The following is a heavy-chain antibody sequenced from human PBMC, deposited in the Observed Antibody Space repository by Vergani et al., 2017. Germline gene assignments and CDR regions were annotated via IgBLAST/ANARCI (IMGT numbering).Heavy chain of an antibody. Sequence: QVQVVQSGAEVKKSGASVKVSCKTSVYTFSNYYMHWVRQAPGQGLEWMGIINPSGGHTNYAEKFQGRVTMTRDTSTSTVYMELSSLRSEDTAIYYCARGDYGILTGYRYWGQGTLVTGSA. V-gene: IGHV1-46*03. J-gene: IGHJ4*02. CDR1: VYTFSNYY. CDR2: INPSGGHT. CDR3: ARGDYGILTGYRY. D-gene: IGHD3-9*01.